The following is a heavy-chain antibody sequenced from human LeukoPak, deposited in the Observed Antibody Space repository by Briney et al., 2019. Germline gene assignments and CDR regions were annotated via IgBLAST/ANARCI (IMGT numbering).Heavy chain of an antibody. CDR3: ARDGYLGSSVFDY. CDR1: GGSFSGYY. V-gene: IGHV4-34*01. Sequence: SETLSLTCAVYGGSFSGYYWSWIRQPPEKGLDWIGEITRTGRINYNPALKGRVTMSLDTSKSQFSLELSSMTAADTAVFYCARDGYLGSSVFDYWGQGTLVTVSS. D-gene: IGHD5-24*01. J-gene: IGHJ4*02. CDR2: ITRTGRI.